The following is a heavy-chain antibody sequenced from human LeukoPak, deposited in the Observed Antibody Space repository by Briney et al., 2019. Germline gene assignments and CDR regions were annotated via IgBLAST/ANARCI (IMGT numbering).Heavy chain of an antibody. CDR3: ANMGYSSSWYKDFDY. V-gene: IGHV3-23*01. D-gene: IGHD6-13*01. CDR1: GFTFSSYA. Sequence: SGGSLRLSCAASGFTFSSYAMSWVRQAPGKGLEWVSAISGSGGSTYYADSVKGRFTISRDNSKNTLHLQMNSLRAEDTAVYYCANMGYSSSWYKDFDYWGQGTLVTVSS. CDR2: ISGSGGST. J-gene: IGHJ4*02.